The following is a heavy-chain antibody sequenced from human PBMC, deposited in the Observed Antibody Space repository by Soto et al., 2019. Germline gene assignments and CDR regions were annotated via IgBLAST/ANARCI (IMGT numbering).Heavy chain of an antibody. J-gene: IGHJ1*01. V-gene: IGHV4-39*01. CDR2: IYYSGST. Sequence: SETLSLTCTVSGGSIRSSNYYWGWIRQPPGKGLEWIGSIYYSGSTYYNPSLNSRVTISVDTSKNQVSLKLSSVTAADTAVYYCARLLLLWLGGEFLHAYGGQGTLVPGSS. CDR1: GGSIRSSNYY. D-gene: IGHD3-10*01. CDR3: ARLLLLWLGGEFLHAY.